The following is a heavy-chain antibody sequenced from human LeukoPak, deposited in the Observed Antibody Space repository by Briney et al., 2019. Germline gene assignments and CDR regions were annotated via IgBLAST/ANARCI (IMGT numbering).Heavy chain of an antibody. V-gene: IGHV4-34*01. CDR3: ARGRLDQYYDFWSGYYSYYYYYMDV. J-gene: IGHJ6*03. Sequence: SETLSLTRAVYGGSFSGYYWSWIRQPPGKGLEWIGEINHSGSTNYNPSLKSRVTISVDTSKNQFSLKLSSVTAADTAVYYCARGRLDQYYDFWSGYYSYYYYYMDVWGKGTTATVSS. D-gene: IGHD3-3*01. CDR1: GGSFSGYY. CDR2: INHSGST.